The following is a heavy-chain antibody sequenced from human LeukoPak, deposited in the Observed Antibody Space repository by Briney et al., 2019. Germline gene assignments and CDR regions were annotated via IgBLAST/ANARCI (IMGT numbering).Heavy chain of an antibody. J-gene: IGHJ5*02. CDR1: GVSFSGYY. V-gene: IGHV4-34*01. Sequence: PSETLSLTCAVYGVSFSGYYWSWIRQPPGKGLEWIGEINHSGSTNYNPSLKSRVTISVDTSKNQFSLKLSSVTAADTAVYYCARWEQQLVSGGFGPWGQGTLVTVSS. CDR3: ARWEQQLVSGGFGP. CDR2: INHSGST. D-gene: IGHD6-13*01.